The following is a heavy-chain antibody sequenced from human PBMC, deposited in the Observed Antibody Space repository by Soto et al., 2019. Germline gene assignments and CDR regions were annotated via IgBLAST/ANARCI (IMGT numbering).Heavy chain of an antibody. CDR3: ARVVPGAEAWFGP. CDR2: ISLYSDGT. CDR1: GYTFSNYG. J-gene: IGHJ5*02. D-gene: IGHD2-2*01. Sequence: ASVKVSCKTSGYTFSNYGITWVRHAPGQPLEWLGWISLYSDGTNYAQKFQGRVSMTTDTSTTTAYMELRSLRSDDTAVYYCARVVPGAEAWFGPWGQGALVTVSS. V-gene: IGHV1-18*01.